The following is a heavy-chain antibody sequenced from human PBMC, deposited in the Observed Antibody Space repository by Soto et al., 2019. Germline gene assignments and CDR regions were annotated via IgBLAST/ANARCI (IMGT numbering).Heavy chain of an antibody. V-gene: IGHV1-18*01. CDR2: ISAYNSNT. D-gene: IGHD6-13*01. Sequence: QVQLVQSGAEVKKPGASVKVSCKASGYTFTSYYITWGRQAPGQGLGRMGWISAYNSNTNYAPKLQDRVTMTTDTSTSTAYMELRSLRSDDPAVYYSARDLPPLAYWGQGTRVTVSS. CDR1: GYTFTSYY. CDR3: ARDLPPLAY. J-gene: IGHJ4*02.